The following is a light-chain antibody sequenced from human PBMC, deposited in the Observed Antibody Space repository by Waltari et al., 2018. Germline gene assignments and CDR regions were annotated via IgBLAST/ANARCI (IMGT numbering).Light chain of an antibody. V-gene: IGKV1-39*01. CDR3: QQSSASPYT. CDR1: QNIANY. J-gene: IGKJ2*01. Sequence: DIQMTQSPSFLSASVGDRVIITCRASQNIANYLNWYQQKPGTAPKLLIFAASKLQTGVPSRFSGSGSGRDFTLTISGLQVEDFAIFHCQQSSASPYTFGQGTKIEMK. CDR2: AAS.